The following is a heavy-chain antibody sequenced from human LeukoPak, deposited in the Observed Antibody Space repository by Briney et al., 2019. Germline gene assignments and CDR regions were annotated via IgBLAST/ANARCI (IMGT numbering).Heavy chain of an antibody. Sequence: GGSLRLSCAASGFTFSSYAMSWVRQAPGKGLEWVSAISGSGGSTYYADSVKGRFTISRDNSKNTLYLQMNSLRAEDTAVCYCAKAVAGTSHNWFDPWGQGTLVSVSS. J-gene: IGHJ5*02. CDR1: GFTFSSYA. V-gene: IGHV3-23*01. CDR3: AKAVAGTSHNWFDP. D-gene: IGHD6-19*01. CDR2: ISGSGGST.